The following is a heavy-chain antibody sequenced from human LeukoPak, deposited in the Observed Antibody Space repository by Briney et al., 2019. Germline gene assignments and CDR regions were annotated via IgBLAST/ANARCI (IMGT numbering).Heavy chain of an antibody. J-gene: IGHJ4*02. CDR2: ISSSGNTI. CDR3: ARDQYYYDSSAPPLY. D-gene: IGHD3-22*01. Sequence: PGGSLRLSCAASGFSLSDYYMSWIRQAPGKGLEWVSYISSSGNTIYYADSVKGRFTISRDNAKNSLYLQMNSLRAEDTAVYYCARDQYYYDSSAPPLYWGQGTLVTVSS. V-gene: IGHV3-11*01. CDR1: GFSLSDYY.